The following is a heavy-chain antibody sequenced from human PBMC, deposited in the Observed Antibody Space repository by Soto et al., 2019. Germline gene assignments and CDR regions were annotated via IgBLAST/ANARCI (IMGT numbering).Heavy chain of an antibody. D-gene: IGHD4-4*01. V-gene: IGHV1-18*01. CDR3: SKGVYDYTF. Sequence: QIQLVQSGAEVKRPGASVKVSCKASGYTFSTHGITWVRQAPGQGLEWMGWISAFNGNSKYAQKFQGRVTMTTVTSTATAYMELRRLRFDDTAVYYCSKGVYDYTFGGQGTLVTVSS. CDR1: GYTFSTHG. CDR2: ISAFNGNS. J-gene: IGHJ4*02.